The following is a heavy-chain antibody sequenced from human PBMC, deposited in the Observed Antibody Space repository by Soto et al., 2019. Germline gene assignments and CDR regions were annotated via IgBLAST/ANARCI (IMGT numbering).Heavy chain of an antibody. V-gene: IGHV3-48*02. J-gene: IGHJ5*02. CDR2: ISICGTAI. CDR1: GFTFRSYR. CDR3: ARDNGIAGSFDP. Sequence: PGGSLRLSCAASGFTFRSYRMHWVRQAPGKGLEWVSYISICGTAIYYADSVKGRFTISRDDAKTSLYLQMNSLRDEDTSVYYCARDNGIAGSFDPWGQGALVTVSS.